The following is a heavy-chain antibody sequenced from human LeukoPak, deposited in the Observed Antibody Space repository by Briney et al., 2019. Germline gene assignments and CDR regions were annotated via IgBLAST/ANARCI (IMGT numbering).Heavy chain of an antibody. J-gene: IGHJ5*02. V-gene: IGHV4-59*01. CDR1: GGSISSYY. CDR2: IYYSGST. CDR3: ARGLNWFDP. Sequence: SETLSLTCTVSGGSISSYYRSWIRQPPGKGLEWIGYIYYSGSTNYNPSLKSRVTISVDTSKNQFSLKLSSVTAADTAVYYCARGLNWFDPWGQGTLVTVSS.